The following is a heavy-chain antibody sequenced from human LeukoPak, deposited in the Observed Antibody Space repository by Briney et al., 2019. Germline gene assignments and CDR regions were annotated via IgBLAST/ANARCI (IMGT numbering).Heavy chain of an antibody. D-gene: IGHD6-13*01. CDR2: INSDGSST. V-gene: IGHV3-74*01. CDR1: GFTFSIYW. Sequence: PGGSLRLSCAASGFTFSIYWMHWVRQAPGKGLVWVSRINSDGSSTIYADSVKGRFTISRDNAQNTLYLQMNSLRVEDTAVYYCARVVGQQLVPSDYWGQGTLVTVSS. CDR3: ARVVGQQLVPSDY. J-gene: IGHJ4*02.